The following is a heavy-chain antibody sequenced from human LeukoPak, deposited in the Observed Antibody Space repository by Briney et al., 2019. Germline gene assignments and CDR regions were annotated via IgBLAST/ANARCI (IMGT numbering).Heavy chain of an antibody. CDR2: IYYSGST. V-gene: IGHV4-59*01. J-gene: IGHJ5*02. Sequence: SETLSLTCSVSGGSISSYYWSWIRQPPGKALEWIGYIYYSGSTNYNPSLKGRVTISADTSKNHFSLKLNSVTAADTAVYYCARDGGEYDYVWGSYRPVSHWFDPWGQGTLVTVSS. D-gene: IGHD3-16*01. CDR3: ARDGGEYDYVWGSYRPVSHWFDP. CDR1: GGSISSYY.